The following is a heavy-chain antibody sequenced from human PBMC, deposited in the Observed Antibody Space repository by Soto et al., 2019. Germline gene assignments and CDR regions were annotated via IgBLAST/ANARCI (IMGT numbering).Heavy chain of an antibody. CDR1: GYSMTSGYY. J-gene: IGHJ6*02. CDR3: ARTFDYYGMDV. V-gene: IGHV4-38-2*01. CDR2: IYHGGSV. Sequence: SETLSLTCAVSGYSMTSGYYWGWVRQPPGKGLEWLGSIYHGGSVYYNPSLKSRVTLSLDASKNHFSLHLTSVTAADTAVYYCARTFDYYGMDVWGQGTAVTVSS. D-gene: IGHD3-3*01.